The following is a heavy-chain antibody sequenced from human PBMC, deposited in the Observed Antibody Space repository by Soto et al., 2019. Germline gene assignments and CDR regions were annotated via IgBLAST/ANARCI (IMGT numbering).Heavy chain of an antibody. CDR2: IDPRDSYT. Sequence: PGESLKISCTGFGYTFTTFWISCVRQMPGRGLEWMVRIDPRDSYTNYSPSFQGHVTISADKSISTAYLQWGSLKASDTAMYYCARLYCSSSTCDSWFDPWGQGTLVTVSS. CDR1: GYTFTTFW. J-gene: IGHJ5*02. V-gene: IGHV5-10-1*01. CDR3: ARLYCSSSTCDSWFDP. D-gene: IGHD2-2*01.